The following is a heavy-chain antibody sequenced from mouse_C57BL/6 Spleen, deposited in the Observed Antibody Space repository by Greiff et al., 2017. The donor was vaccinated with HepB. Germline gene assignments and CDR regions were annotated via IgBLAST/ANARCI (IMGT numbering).Heavy chain of an antibody. CDR2: INPSSGYT. Sequence: QVQLQQSGAELAKPGASVKLSCKASGYTFTSYWMHWVKQRPGQGLEWIGYINPSSGYTKYNQKFKDKATLTEDKSSSTAYMQLSSLTYEDSAVYYCARSMIYYGNYDAMDYWGQGTSVTVSS. CDR1: GYTFTSYW. CDR3: ARSMIYYGNYDAMDY. V-gene: IGHV1-7*01. J-gene: IGHJ4*01. D-gene: IGHD2-1*01.